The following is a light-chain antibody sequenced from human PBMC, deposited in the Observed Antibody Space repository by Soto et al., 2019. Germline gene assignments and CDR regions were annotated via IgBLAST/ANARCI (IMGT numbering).Light chain of an antibody. J-gene: IGLJ1*01. V-gene: IGLV2-8*01. CDR2: EVS. Sequence: QSVLTQPPSASGSPGQPVTISCTGTSSDVGAYNYVSWYQQHPGKAPKLMIYEVSKRPSGVPERFSGSKSGNTASLTVSGLQAEDEADYYCSSYAGSNSYVFGTGTKLTVL. CDR3: SSYAGSNSYV. CDR1: SSDVGAYNY.